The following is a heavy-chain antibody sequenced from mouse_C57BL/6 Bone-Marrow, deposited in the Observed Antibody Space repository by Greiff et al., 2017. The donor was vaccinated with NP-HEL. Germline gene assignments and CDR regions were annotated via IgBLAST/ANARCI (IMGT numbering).Heavy chain of an antibody. D-gene: IGHD2-4*01. CDR2: ILPSIGRT. J-gene: IGHJ2*01. CDR3: ARAGYDYDENYFDY. Sequence: QVQLQQSGSELRSPGSSVKLSCKDFDSEVFPIAYMSWVRQKPGHGFEWIGGILPSIGRTLYGEKFEDKATLDADTLSNTAYLELNSLTSEDSAIYYCARAGYDYDENYFDYWGQGTTLTVSS. CDR1: DSEVFPIAY. V-gene: IGHV15-2*01.